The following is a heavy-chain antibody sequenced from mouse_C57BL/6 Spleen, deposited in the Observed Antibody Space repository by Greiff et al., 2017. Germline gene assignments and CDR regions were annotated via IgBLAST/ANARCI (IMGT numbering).Heavy chain of an antibody. CDR1: GYTFTSYW. J-gene: IGHJ3*01. V-gene: IGHV1-69*01. CDR3: ARTYDYDRSWFAY. D-gene: IGHD2-4*01. Sequence: VQLQQPGAELVMPGASVKLSCKASGYTFTSYWMHWVKQRPGQGLEWIGEIDPSDSYTNYNQKFKDKSTLTVDKSSSTAYMQLSSLTSEDSAVYYCARTYDYDRSWFAYWGQGTLVTVSA. CDR2: IDPSDSYT.